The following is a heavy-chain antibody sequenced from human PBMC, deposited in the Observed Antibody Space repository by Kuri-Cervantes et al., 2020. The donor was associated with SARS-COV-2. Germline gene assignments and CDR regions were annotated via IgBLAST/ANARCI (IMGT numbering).Heavy chain of an antibody. CDR3: AEEGSDMTTVTPGAFDI. J-gene: IGHJ3*02. V-gene: IGHV3-48*04. D-gene: IGHD4-17*01. Sequence: GESLKISCAASGFTFSSYAMSWVRQAPGKGLEWVSYISSSGSTIYYADSVKGRFTISRDNAKNSLYLQMNSLRAEDTAVYYCAEEGSDMTTVTPGAFDIWGQGTMVTVSS. CDR2: ISSSGSTI. CDR1: GFTFSSYA.